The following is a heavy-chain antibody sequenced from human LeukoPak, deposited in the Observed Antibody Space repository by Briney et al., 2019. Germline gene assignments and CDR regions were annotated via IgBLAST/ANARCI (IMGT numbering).Heavy chain of an antibody. D-gene: IGHD2-15*01. CDR1: GGSISSSSYY. Sequence: SETLSLTCTVSGGSISSSSYYWGWIRLPPGKGLEWIGSIYYSGSTYYNPSLKSRVTISVDTSKNQFSLTLSSVTPADTAVYYCARSVPSYCSGGSCYFNWFDPWGQGTLVTVSS. CDR3: ARSVPSYCSGGSCYFNWFDP. V-gene: IGHV4-39*01. J-gene: IGHJ5*02. CDR2: IYYSGST.